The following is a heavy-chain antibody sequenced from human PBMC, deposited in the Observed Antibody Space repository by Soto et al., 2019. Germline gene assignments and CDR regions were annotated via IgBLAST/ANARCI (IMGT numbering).Heavy chain of an antibody. CDR3: ARQNQVGSNCFDP. CDR1: GYTFSSYY. Sequence: ASVKVSCKTSGYTFSSYYINWVRQAPGKGLEWMGWVSGHTGHTNYAQKFQGRLTMTKDTSTTTAYMELRSLTSDDTAVYYCARQNQVGSNCFDPWGRGTLVTVSS. D-gene: IGHD1-26*01. V-gene: IGHV1-18*01. J-gene: IGHJ5*02. CDR2: VSGHTGHT.